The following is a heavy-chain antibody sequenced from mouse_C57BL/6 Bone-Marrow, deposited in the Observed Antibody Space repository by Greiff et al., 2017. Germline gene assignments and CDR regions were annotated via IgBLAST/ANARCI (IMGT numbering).Heavy chain of an antibody. V-gene: IGHV1-69*01. CDR1: GYTFTSYW. Sequence: QVQLQQPGAELVMPGASVKLSCKASGYTFTSYWMHWVKQRPGQGLEWIGEIDPSDSYTNYNQKFKGKSTLTVDKSSSTAYMQLSSLTSEDSAVYYCARSYYFDDWGQGTTLTVSS. CDR3: ARSYYFDD. CDR2: IDPSDSYT. J-gene: IGHJ2*01.